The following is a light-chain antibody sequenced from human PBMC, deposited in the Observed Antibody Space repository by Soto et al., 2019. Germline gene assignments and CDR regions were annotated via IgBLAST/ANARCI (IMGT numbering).Light chain of an antibody. CDR3: QHHNGWPPYT. CDR2: EAS. CDR1: QSVSRY. Sequence: EIVLTQSPATLSLSPGERVTLSCRASQSVSRYLAWYQQKPGQAPRLLIYEASNRAAGIPARFSGSGSGTDFTLTISGLEPEDCAVYYCQHHNGWPPYTFGQGTKLEVK. V-gene: IGKV3-11*01. J-gene: IGKJ2*01.